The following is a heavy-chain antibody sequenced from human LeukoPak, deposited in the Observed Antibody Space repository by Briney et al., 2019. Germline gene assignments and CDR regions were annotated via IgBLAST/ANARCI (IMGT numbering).Heavy chain of an antibody. V-gene: IGHV3-23*01. CDR3: AKSLELRGY. J-gene: IGHJ4*02. D-gene: IGHD1-7*01. Sequence: GPLRLSCAASGFTFSSYAMSWVRQAPGKGLEWVSAIGGSGGSTYYADSVKGRFTISRDDSKNTLYLQMNSLRAEDTAVYYCAKSLELRGYWGQGTLVTVSS. CDR2: IGGSGGST. CDR1: GFTFSSYA.